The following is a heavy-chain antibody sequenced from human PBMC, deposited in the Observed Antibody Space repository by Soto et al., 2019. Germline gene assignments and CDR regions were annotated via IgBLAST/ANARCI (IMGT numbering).Heavy chain of an antibody. D-gene: IGHD2-2*01. CDR1: GYTFTSYD. CDR3: ARARRNLVVPAAMIYYYYMDV. J-gene: IGHJ6*03. Sequence: ASVKVSCKASGYTFTSYDISWVRQATGQGLEWMGWMNPNSGNTGYAQKFQGRVTMTRNTSISTAYMELSSLRSEDTAVYYCARARRNLVVPAAMIYYYYMDVWGKGTTVTVSS. V-gene: IGHV1-8*01. CDR2: MNPNSGNT.